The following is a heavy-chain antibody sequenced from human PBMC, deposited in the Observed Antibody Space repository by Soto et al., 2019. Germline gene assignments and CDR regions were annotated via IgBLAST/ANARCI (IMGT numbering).Heavy chain of an antibody. CDR3: ARHGGEDSSSPGLYYYGMDV. CDR1: GYSFTSYW. Sequence: GESLKISCKGSGYSFTSYWIGWVRQMPGKGLEWMGIIYPGDSDTRYSPSFQGQVTISADKSISTAYLQWSSLKASDTAMYYCARHGGEDSSSPGLYYYGMDVWGQGTTVTVSS. D-gene: IGHD6-6*01. J-gene: IGHJ6*02. V-gene: IGHV5-51*01. CDR2: IYPGDSDT.